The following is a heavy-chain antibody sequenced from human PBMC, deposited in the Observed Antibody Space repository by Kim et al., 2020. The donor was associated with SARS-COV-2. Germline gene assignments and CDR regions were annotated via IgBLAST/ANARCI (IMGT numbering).Heavy chain of an antibody. CDR3: AKEYYYDSSGYYYVDDAFDI. J-gene: IGHJ3*02. CDR1: GFTFDDYA. Sequence: GGSLRLSCAASGFTFDDYAMHWVRQAPGKGLEWVSLISGHGGSTYYADSVKGRFTISRDNSKNSLYLQMNSLRTEDTALYYCAKEYYYDSSGYYYVDDAFDIWGQGTMVTVSS. V-gene: IGHV3-43*02. D-gene: IGHD3-22*01. CDR2: ISGHGGST.